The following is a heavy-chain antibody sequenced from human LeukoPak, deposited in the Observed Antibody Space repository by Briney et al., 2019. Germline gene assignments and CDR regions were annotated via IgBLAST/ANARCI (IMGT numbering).Heavy chain of an antibody. V-gene: IGHV3-23*01. Sequence: PGGSLRLSCAASGFTFSTYAMSWVRQAPGKGLEWVSAVRGSGTDIYYADSVKGRFTISRDNSKNTLYLQLNSLRAEDTAIYYCAKTSRTNSAYDSPFDYWGQGTLVTVSS. CDR2: VRGSGTDI. CDR1: GFTFSTYA. D-gene: IGHD5-12*01. J-gene: IGHJ4*02. CDR3: AKTSRTNSAYDSPFDY.